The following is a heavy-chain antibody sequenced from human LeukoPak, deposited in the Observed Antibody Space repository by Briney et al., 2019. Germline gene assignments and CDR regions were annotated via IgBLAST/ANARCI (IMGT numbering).Heavy chain of an antibody. V-gene: IGHV3-64D*09. CDR3: VKELSSGSYDY. Sequence: GGSLRLSCSASGFTFSLYAIHWVRQAPGKGLEYVSAISTNGGSRYYADSVRGRFTISRDNSKNTLYLQMSSLRAEDTAVYYCVKELSSGSYDYWGQGTLVAVSS. CDR1: GFTFSLYA. J-gene: IGHJ4*02. D-gene: IGHD1-26*01. CDR2: ISTNGGSR.